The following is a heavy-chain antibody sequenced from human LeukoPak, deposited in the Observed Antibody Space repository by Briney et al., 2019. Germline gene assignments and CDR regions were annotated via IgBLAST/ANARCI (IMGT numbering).Heavy chain of an antibody. CDR3: AKDSTPDTFLFDY. V-gene: IGHV3-23*01. CDR1: GFTFSSYA. J-gene: IGHJ4*02. D-gene: IGHD5-18*01. Sequence: GGSLRLSCAASGFTFSSYAMTWVRQAPGKGLEWVSTISGSGGSTYSADSVKGRFTISRDNSKNTLYLQINSLRAEDTAVYYCAKDSTPDTFLFDYWGQGTLVTVSS. CDR2: ISGSGGST.